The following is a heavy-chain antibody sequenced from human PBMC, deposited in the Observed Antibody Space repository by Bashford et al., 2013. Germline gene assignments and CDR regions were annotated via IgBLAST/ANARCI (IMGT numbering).Heavy chain of an antibody. Sequence: SGPTLVKPTQTLTLTCTFSGFSLSTSGMCVSWIRQPPGKALEWLALIDWDDDKYYSTSLKTRLTISKDTSKNQVVLTMTNMDPVDTATYYCARILSPFVDYYGMDVWGQGTTVTVSS. J-gene: IGHJ6*02. CDR1: GFSLSTSGMC. CDR2: IDWDDDK. CDR3: ARILSPFVDYYGMDV. V-gene: IGHV2-70*01. D-gene: IGHD2-21*01.